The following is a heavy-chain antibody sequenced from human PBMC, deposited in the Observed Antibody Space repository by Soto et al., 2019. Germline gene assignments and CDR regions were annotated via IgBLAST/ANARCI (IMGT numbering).Heavy chain of an antibody. Sequence: ASVKVSCKVSGYTLTELSMHWVRQAPGKGLEWMGGFDPEDGETIYAQKFQGRVTMTEDTSTDTAYMELSSLRSEDTAVYYWATLTLLYYYDSSGYYYFDYWGQGTLVTVSS. J-gene: IGHJ4*02. CDR1: GYTLTELS. CDR3: ATLTLLYYYDSSGYYYFDY. CDR2: FDPEDGET. D-gene: IGHD3-22*01. V-gene: IGHV1-24*01.